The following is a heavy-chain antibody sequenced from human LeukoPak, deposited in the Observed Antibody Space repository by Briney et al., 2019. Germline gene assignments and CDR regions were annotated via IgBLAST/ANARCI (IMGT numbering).Heavy chain of an antibody. V-gene: IGHV1-69*13. J-gene: IGHJ4*02. D-gene: IGHD6-19*01. Sequence: GASVKVSCKASGGTFSSYAISWVRQAPGQGLEWMGGIIPIFGTANYAQKFQGRVTITADESTSTAYMELSSLRSEDTAVYYCARVWDSGWTGLDYRGQGTLVTVSS. CDR2: IIPIFGTA. CDR1: GGTFSSYA. CDR3: ARVWDSGWTGLDY.